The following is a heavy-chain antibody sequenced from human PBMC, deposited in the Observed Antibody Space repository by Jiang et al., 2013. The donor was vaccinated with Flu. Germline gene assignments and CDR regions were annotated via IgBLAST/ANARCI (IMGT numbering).Heavy chain of an antibody. D-gene: IGHD6-6*01. CDR2: TSYDGTNK. J-gene: IGHJ6*02. V-gene: IGHV3-30*14. CDR1: GFTFSNFV. CDR3: ARGWPAVLVLGVSYGMDV. Sequence: VQLVESGGGVVQPGRSLRLSCAASGFTFSNFVMHWVRQAPGKGLEWVAVTSYDGTNKNYADFVKGRFTISRDNSKNSLYLQMNSLRAGDTAVYYCARGWPAVLVLGVSYGMDVWGQGTTVTVSS.